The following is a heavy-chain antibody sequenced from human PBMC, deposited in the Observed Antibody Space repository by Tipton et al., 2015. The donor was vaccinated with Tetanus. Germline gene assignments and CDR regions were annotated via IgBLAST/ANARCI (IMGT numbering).Heavy chain of an antibody. D-gene: IGHD3-10*01. CDR3: ARHRGKFFFGY. CDR1: GGSIKSSSYY. CDR2: IYSGGST. V-gene: IGHV4-39*01. J-gene: IGHJ4*02. Sequence: LRLSCTVSGGSIKSSSYYWGWIRQPPGKGLEWIGTIYSGGSTYYNPSLRSRATLSVDTTKNQFSLNLRSVTAADTALYYCARHRGKFFFGYWGRGTLVTVSS.